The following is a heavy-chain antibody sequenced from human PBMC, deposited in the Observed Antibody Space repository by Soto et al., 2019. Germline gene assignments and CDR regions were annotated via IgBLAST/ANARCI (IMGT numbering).Heavy chain of an antibody. CDR2: IRSKAYGGTT. J-gene: IGHJ6*02. CDR1: GFTFGDYA. D-gene: IGHD5-18*01. CDR3: TRGRRGYSYGQTSRYGMDV. V-gene: IGHV3-49*03. Sequence: GGSLRLSCTASGFTFGDYAMSWFRQAPGKGLEWVGFIRSKAYGGTTEYAASVKGRFTISRDDSKSIAYLQMNSLKTEDTAVYYCTRGRRGYSYGQTSRYGMDVWGQGTTVTVSS.